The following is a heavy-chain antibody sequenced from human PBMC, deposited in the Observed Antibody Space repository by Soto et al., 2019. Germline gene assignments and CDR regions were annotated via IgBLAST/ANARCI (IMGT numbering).Heavy chain of an antibody. D-gene: IGHD3-22*01. CDR1: GYTLTELS. CDR2: FDPEDGET. J-gene: IGHJ4*02. V-gene: IGHV1-24*01. CDR3: ATGRVYYYDSSGYPYYFDY. Sequence: ASVKVSCKVSGYTLTELSMHWVRQAPGKGLEWKGGFDPEDGETIYAQKFQGRVTMTEDTSTDTDYMELSSLSFEDTAVYYCATGRVYYYDSSGYPYYFDYWGQGTLVTVSS.